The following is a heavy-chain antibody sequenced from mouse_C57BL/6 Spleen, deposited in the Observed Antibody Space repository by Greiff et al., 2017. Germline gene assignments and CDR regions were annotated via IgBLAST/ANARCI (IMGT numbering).Heavy chain of an antibody. Sequence: VQLQQSGPELVKPGASVKMSCKASGYTFTDYNMHWVKQSHGKSLEWIGYINPNNGGTSYNQKFKGKATLTVNKSSSTAYMELRSLTSEDSAVYYCAREGDYDGYYDAMDYWGQGTSVTVSS. D-gene: IGHD2-3*01. V-gene: IGHV1-22*01. CDR3: AREGDYDGYYDAMDY. CDR1: GYTFTDYN. CDR2: INPNNGGT. J-gene: IGHJ4*01.